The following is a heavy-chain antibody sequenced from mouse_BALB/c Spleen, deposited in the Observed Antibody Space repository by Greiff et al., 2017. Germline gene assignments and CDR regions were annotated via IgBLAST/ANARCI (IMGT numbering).Heavy chain of an antibody. J-gene: IGHJ4*01. CDR3: ARERGYNYYAMDY. CDR2: IWGDGST. D-gene: IGHD1-2*01. V-gene: IGHV2-6-7*01. CDR1: GFSLTGYG. Sequence: VKLMESGPGLVAPSQSLSITCTVSGFSLTGYGVNWVRQPPGKGLEWLGMIWGDGSTDYNSALKSRLSISKDNSKSQVFLKMNSLQTDDTARYYCARERGYNYYAMDYWGQGTSVTVSS.